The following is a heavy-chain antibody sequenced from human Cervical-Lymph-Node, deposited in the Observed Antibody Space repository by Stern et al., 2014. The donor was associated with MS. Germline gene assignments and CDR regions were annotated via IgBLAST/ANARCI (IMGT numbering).Heavy chain of an antibody. CDR2: LDGDGDK. CDR3: VRAREGYYFDY. J-gene: IGHJ4*02. V-gene: IGHV2-70*01. D-gene: IGHD2-21*01. CDR1: GFSLSTTGMC. Sequence: ESGPALVKPTQTLTLTCTFSGFSLSTTGMCLSWIRQPPRKALEWLALLDGDGDKYYSPALKTRLTISKDTSKNQVVLTMTNMAPLDTATYFCVRAREGYYFDYWGQGIPVTVSS.